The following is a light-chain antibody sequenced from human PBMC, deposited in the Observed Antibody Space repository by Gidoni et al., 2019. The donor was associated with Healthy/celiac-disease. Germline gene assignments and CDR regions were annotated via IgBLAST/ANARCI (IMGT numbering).Light chain of an antibody. J-gene: IGKJ1*01. CDR2: AAY. V-gene: IGKV1-39*01. Sequence: DIQMTQSPSTLSASVGDRVTITCRASQSISSYLTWYQQKPGKAPKLLIYAAYSLQSGVPSRFICCGSGPYFTLTIRSLQLDDFATYYCQHSYITPRTFGQGTKVEIK. CDR1: QSISSY. CDR3: QHSYITPRT.